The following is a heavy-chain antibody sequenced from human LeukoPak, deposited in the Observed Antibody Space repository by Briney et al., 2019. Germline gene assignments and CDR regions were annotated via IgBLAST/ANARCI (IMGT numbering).Heavy chain of an antibody. V-gene: IGHV3-23*01. CDR3: ATPGQLVFYYNMDV. J-gene: IGHJ6*03. D-gene: IGHD6-13*01. CDR1: GFTFSSYA. CDR2: ISDSGGST. Sequence: GGSLRLSCAASGFTFSSYAMSWVRQAPGKGLKWVSGISDSGGSTYYADSVKGRFTISRDNSKNTLYLQMNSLRAEDTAVYFCATPGQLVFYYNMDVWGKGTTVIVSS.